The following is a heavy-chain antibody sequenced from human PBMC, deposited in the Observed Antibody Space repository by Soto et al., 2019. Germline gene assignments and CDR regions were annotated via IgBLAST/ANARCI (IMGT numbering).Heavy chain of an antibody. V-gene: IGHV3-23*01. CDR2: TGGGGVST. J-gene: IGHJ3*02. D-gene: IGHD3-16*02. CDR3: AIIGGGGSHHDAFDI. Sequence: EVQLLESGGGLVEPGGSLRLSCAASGFTFRSYAMTWVRQAPGKGLEWLSYTGGGGVSTYYADSVKGRFTSSRDDSKSTLYLQMNSLRGEDTALYYCAIIGGGGSHHDAFDIWGQGTMVTVSS. CDR1: GFTFRSYA.